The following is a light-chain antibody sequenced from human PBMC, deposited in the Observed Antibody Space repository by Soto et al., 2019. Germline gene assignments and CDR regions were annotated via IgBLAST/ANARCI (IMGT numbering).Light chain of an antibody. CDR1: QSVSYN. J-gene: IGKJ1*01. Sequence: EIVMTQSPVTLSVSPGERSTLSCSASQSVSYNLAWYQQKPGQAPRLLISYASSRATGIPARFSGSGSGTDFTLTISSLQSEDYAVYYCQQYNNWLSFGQWTKVDIK. CDR2: YAS. V-gene: IGKV3-15*01. CDR3: QQYNNWLS.